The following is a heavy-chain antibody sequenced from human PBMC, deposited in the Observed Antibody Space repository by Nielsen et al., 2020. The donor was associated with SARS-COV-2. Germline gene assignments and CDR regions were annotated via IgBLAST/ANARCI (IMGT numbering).Heavy chain of an antibody. CDR3: ARRDFWSGYYTPYGMDV. J-gene: IGHJ6*02. Sequence: GSLRLSCTVSGGSISSSSYYWGWIRQPPGKGLEWIGSIYYSGSTYYNPSLKSRVTISVDTSKNQFSLKLSSVTAADTAVYYCARRDFWSGYYTPYGMDVWGQGTTVTVSS. CDR1: GGSISSSSYY. CDR2: IYYSGST. D-gene: IGHD3-3*01. V-gene: IGHV4-39*01.